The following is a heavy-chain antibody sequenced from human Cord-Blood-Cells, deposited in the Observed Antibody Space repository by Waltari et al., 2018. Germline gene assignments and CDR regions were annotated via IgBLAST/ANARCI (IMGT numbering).Heavy chain of an antibody. Sequence: QVQLVQSGAEVKKPGASVKVSCKASGYTFTGYYMHWVRQAPVQGLEWMGWIKPNSGVTNYAQKLQGRVTMTRDTSISTAYMVLSRLRSDDTAVYYCARDHTYYDFWSGYDAFDIWGQGTMVTVSS. D-gene: IGHD3-3*01. J-gene: IGHJ3*02. CDR2: IKPNSGVT. V-gene: IGHV1-2*02. CDR3: ARDHTYYDFWSGYDAFDI. CDR1: GYTFTGYY.